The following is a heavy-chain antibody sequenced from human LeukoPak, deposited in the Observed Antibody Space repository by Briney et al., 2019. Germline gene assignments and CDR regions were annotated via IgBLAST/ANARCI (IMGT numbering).Heavy chain of an antibody. V-gene: IGHV1-24*01. Sequence: GASVKVSCKVSGHTLSELSMHWVRQAPGKGLEWMGGFDPEDGKTIYAQKFQGRVTMTEDTSTDTAYMELSSLRSEDTAVYYCARDRYYYGSGSYYNLWGQGTLVTVSS. CDR1: GHTLSELS. CDR2: FDPEDGKT. D-gene: IGHD3-10*01. J-gene: IGHJ5*02. CDR3: ARDRYYYGSGSYYNL.